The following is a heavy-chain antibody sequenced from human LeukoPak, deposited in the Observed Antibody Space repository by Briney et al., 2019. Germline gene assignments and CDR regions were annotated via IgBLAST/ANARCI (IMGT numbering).Heavy chain of an antibody. Sequence: SETLSLTCAVCGGSFSGYYWSWIRQPPGKGLEWIGEINHSGSTNYNPSLKSRVTISVDTSKNQFSLRLSSVTAADTAVYYCASSLNDSSFDYWGQGTLVTVSS. V-gene: IGHV4-34*01. CDR3: ASSLNDSSFDY. D-gene: IGHD3-22*01. CDR2: INHSGST. J-gene: IGHJ4*02. CDR1: GGSFSGYY.